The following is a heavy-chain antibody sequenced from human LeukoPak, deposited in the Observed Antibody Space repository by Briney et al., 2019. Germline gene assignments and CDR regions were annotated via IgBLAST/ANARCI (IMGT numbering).Heavy chain of an antibody. CDR1: GGSISSSSYY. J-gene: IGHJ5*02. CDR2: IYYSGRT. CDR3: ARLFWSGYYLGFDP. V-gene: IGHV4-39*01. Sequence: ETLSLTCTVSGGSISSSSYYWGWIRQPPGKGLEWIGSIYYSGRTHYNPSLKSRVTISVDTSKNQFSLRLSSVTAADTAVYYCARLFWSGYYLGFDPWGQGTLVTVSS. D-gene: IGHD3-3*01.